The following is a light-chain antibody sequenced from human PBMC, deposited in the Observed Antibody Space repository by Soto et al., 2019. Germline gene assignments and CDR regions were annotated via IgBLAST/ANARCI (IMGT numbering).Light chain of an antibody. CDR2: RNN. J-gene: IGLJ2*01. CDR1: SSNIGYSY. V-gene: IGLV1-47*01. CDR3: QSYDSSLSVV. Sequence: QSVVTQPPSASGTPGQRVTISCSGGSSNIGYSYVYWYQQVPGTAPKLLIQRNNQRPSGVPDRFSGSKSGTSASLAISGLRSEDEADYYCQSYDSSLSVVFGGGTKVTVL.